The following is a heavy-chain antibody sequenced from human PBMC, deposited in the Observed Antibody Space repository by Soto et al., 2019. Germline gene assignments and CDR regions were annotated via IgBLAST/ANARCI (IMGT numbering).Heavy chain of an antibody. V-gene: IGHV3-30*18. CDR2: ISADGSDK. J-gene: IGHJ4*02. Sequence: QVQLVESGGGVVQPERSLRLSCATSGFTFSDFGMHWVRQAPGKGLECVAAISADGSDKYYLGSVQGRFTISRDNTKNALYLQLNSLRTEDTAVYYCAKGTAVARQHFANWGQGTLVTVSS. CDR1: GFTFSDFG. CDR3: AKGTAVARQHFAN. D-gene: IGHD6-19*01.